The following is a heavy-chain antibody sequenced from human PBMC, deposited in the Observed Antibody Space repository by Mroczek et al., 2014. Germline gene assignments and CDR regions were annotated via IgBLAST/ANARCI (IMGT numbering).Heavy chain of an antibody. V-gene: IGHV4-61*02. Sequence: QVQLQESGPGLVKPSQTLSLTCTVSGGSISSGSYYWSWIRQPAGKGLEWIGRIYTSGSTNYNPSLKSRVTMSVDTSKNQFSLKLSSVTAADTAVYYCARDNSFGGYIDYWGQGTLVTVSS. CDR3: ARDNSFGGYIDY. D-gene: IGHD4-23*01. CDR1: GGSISSGSYY. J-gene: IGHJ4*02. CDR2: IYTSGST.